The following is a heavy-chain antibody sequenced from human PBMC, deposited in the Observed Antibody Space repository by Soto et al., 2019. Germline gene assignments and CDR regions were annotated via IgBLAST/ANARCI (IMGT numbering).Heavy chain of an antibody. CDR2: VYHSGST. V-gene: IGHV4-39*01. CDR1: CGSIRTTNYF. J-gene: IGHJ5*02. CDR3: ARDSGWFDP. Sequence: PSETLSLTCSVSCGSIRTTNYFWAWIRQPPGKGLEWIASVYHSGSTYYNPSLKSRVTVSVDPSKNQFALTLSSASAADTALYYCARDSGWFDPWGQGTLVTVSS.